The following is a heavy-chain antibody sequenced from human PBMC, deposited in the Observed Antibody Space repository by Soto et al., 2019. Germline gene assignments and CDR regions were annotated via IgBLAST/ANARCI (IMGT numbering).Heavy chain of an antibody. V-gene: IGHV3-15*07. CDR3: TTDFKVQLWLPSRDY. J-gene: IGHJ4*02. CDR2: IKSKTDGGTT. Sequence: GGSLRLSCAASGFTFSNAWMNWVRQAPGKGLEWVGRIKSKTDGGTTDYAAPVKGRFTISRDDSKNTLYLQMNSLKTEDTAVYYCTTDFKVQLWLPSRDYWGQGTLVTVSS. CDR1: GFTFSNAW. D-gene: IGHD5-18*01.